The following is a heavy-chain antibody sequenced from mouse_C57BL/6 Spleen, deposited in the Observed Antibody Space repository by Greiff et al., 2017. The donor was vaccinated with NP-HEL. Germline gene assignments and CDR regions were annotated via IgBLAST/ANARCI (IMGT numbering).Heavy chain of an antibody. V-gene: IGHV1-26*01. D-gene: IGHD3-3*01. CDR2: INPNNGGT. CDR3: ARGGQLYYFDY. Sequence: EVKLQQSGPELVKPGASVKISCKASGYTFTDYYMNWVKQSHGKSLEWIGDINPNNGGTSYNQKFKGKATLTVDKSSSTAYMELRSLTSEDSAVYYCARGGQLYYFDYWGQGTTLTVSS. CDR1: GYTFTDYY. J-gene: IGHJ2*01.